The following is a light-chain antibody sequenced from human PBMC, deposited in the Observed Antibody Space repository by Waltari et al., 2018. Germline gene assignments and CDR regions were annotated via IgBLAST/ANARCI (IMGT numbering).Light chain of an antibody. CDR3: QQVNSFPRT. CDR1: QGISSR. Sequence: DIQMTQSPSSVSASVGDRVTLTSRASQGISSRLAWYQQQPGKAPKLLIYDASSLHSGVPSRFSGSGSGTDFTLNIRSLQPEDFATYYCQQVNSFPRTFGQGTKVEVK. CDR2: DAS. V-gene: IGKV1-12*01. J-gene: IGKJ1*01.